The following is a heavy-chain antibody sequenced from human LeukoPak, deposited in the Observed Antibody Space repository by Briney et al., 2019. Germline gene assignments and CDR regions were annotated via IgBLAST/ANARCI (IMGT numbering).Heavy chain of an antibody. Sequence: PSQTLSLTCTVSGGSISSGAYYWSWIRQSPGKGLEWTGYIYYSGSTYYNPSLKSRVTISVDTSKNQFSLKLSSVTAADTAVYYCARDPSGSGWSDYWGQGTLVTVSS. D-gene: IGHD6-19*01. CDR2: IYYSGST. CDR3: ARDPSGSGWSDY. J-gene: IGHJ4*02. CDR1: GGSISSGAYY. V-gene: IGHV4-31*03.